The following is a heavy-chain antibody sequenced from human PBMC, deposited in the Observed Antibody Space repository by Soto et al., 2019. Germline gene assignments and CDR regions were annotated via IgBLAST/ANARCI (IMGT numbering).Heavy chain of an antibody. Sequence: QITLKESGPTLVKPTQTLTLTCTFSGFSLSTSGVGVGWIRQPPGKALEWLAPIYWDDDKRYSPSLTSKLTIPKDTPKNQVVLTMTNMDPVDTATYYCAHVDIVVAPAGAFDIWGQGTMVTVSS. CDR3: AHVDIVVAPAGAFDI. CDR2: IYWDDDK. D-gene: IGHD1-26*01. V-gene: IGHV2-5*02. CDR1: GFSLSTSGVG. J-gene: IGHJ3*02.